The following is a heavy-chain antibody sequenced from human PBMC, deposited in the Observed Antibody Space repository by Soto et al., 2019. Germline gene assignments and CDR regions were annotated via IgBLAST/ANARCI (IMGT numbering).Heavy chain of an antibody. CDR3: LVASAAY. CDR2: ISSSGGST. CDR1: GFTFSDYY. J-gene: IGHJ4*02. Sequence: GGSLRLSCAASGFTFSDYYMSWIRQAPGKGLEYVSGISSSGGSTYYADSVKGRFIISRDNSQNTVYLQMSSLTTADTAVYYCLVASAAYWGQGTQVTVSS. V-gene: IGHV3-64D*06. D-gene: IGHD6-13*01.